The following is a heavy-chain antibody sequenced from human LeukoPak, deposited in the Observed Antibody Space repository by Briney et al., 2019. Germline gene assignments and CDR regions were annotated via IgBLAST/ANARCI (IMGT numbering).Heavy chain of an antibody. CDR2: IKPDGSDR. D-gene: IGHD6-19*01. CDR1: GFSFSTHW. V-gene: IGHV3-7*01. Sequence: PGGSLRLSCAASGFSFSTHWMNWVRQAPGGGLEWLANIKPDGSDRYYVDSVRGRFTISRDKAKNLVYLQIDSLRTEDTGVYYCSGRSGFSSIYWGQGTLVKVSS. J-gene: IGHJ4*02. CDR3: SGRSGFSSIY.